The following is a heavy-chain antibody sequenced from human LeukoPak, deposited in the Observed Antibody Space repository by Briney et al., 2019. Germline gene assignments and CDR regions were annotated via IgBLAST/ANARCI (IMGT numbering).Heavy chain of an antibody. D-gene: IGHD6-19*01. J-gene: IGHJ4*02. V-gene: IGHV3-66*01. CDR2: IYSGGST. CDR3: ARGPGYSSGWYDY. CDR1: GFTVGSNY. Sequence: PGGSLRLSCAASGFTVGSNYMSWVRQAPGKGLEWVSVIYSGGSTYYSDSVKGRFTISRDNSKNTLYLQMNSLRAEDTAVYYCARGPGYSSGWYDYWGQGTLVTVSS.